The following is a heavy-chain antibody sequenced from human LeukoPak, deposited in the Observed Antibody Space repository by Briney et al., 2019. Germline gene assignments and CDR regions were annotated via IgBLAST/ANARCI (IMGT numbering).Heavy chain of an antibody. CDR3: AATVPLGLAEPLYYYFGKDG. J-gene: IGHJ6*02. Sequence: GASVKVSCKASGYTFTSYDINWVRQATGQGLEWMGWMNPNSGNTGYAQKFQGRVTMTRNTSISTAYMELSSLRSEDTAVYYCAATVPLGLAEPLYYYFGKDGRGQRTTVTVSS. V-gene: IGHV1-8*01. CDR2: MNPNSGNT. CDR1: GYTFTSYD. D-gene: IGHD1-1*01.